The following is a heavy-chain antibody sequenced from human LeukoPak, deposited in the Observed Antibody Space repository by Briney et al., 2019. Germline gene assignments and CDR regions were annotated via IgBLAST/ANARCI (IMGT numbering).Heavy chain of an antibody. CDR2: INHSGST. CDR3: ARHTGYLGY. Sequence: GSLRLSCAASGFTFSDYYVSWIRQAPGKGLEWIGEINHSGSTNYNPSLKSRVTISVDTSKNQFSLKLSSVTAADTAVYYCARHTGYLGYWGQGTLVTVSS. V-gene: IGHV4-34*01. J-gene: IGHJ4*02. D-gene: IGHD1-14*01. CDR1: GFTFSDYY.